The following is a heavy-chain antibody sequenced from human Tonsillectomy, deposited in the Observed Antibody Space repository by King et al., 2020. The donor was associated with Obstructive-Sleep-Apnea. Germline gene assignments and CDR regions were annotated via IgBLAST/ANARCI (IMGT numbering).Heavy chain of an antibody. CDR3: VKGRHFYYYGIDV. Sequence: VQLVESGGAVVQPGGSLRLSCAASGFSFGDYTMNWVRQVPGKGLEWVSLITWDGGSTCYSDSVKGRFTISRDNTNNSLYLQMNTLRADDTALYYCVKGRHFYYYGIDVWGQGTTVTVSS. CDR1: GFSFGDYT. CDR2: ITWDGGST. D-gene: IGHD3-3*02. V-gene: IGHV3-43*01. J-gene: IGHJ6*02.